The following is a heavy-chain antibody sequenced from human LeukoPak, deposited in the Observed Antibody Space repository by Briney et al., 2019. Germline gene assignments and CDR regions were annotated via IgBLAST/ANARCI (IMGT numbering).Heavy chain of an antibody. D-gene: IGHD6-13*01. CDR3: ARGVSSSWYGNWFDP. J-gene: IGHJ5*02. CDR1: GGSISSYY. CDR2: IYDSGST. V-gene: IGHV4-59*12. Sequence: PSETLSLTCTVSGGSISSYYWSWIRQPPGKGLEWIGYIYDSGSTNYNPSLKSRVTISVDTSKNQFSLKLSSVTAADTAVYYCARGVSSSWYGNWFDPWGQGTLVTVSS.